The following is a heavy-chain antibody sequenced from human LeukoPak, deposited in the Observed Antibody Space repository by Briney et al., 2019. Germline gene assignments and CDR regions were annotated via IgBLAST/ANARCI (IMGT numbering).Heavy chain of an antibody. V-gene: IGHV4-34*01. CDR1: GGSFNGGYF. CDR3: ARGPRITMVRGVKRPIGYFDL. D-gene: IGHD3-10*01. Sequence: SETLSLTCAIYGGSFNGGYFWSWIRQPPGKGLEWIGEINHSETTNYNPSLKSRVTISVDTSKNQFSLKLSSVTAADTAVYYCARGPRITMVRGVKRPIGYFDLWGRGTLVTVSS. CDR2: INHSETT. J-gene: IGHJ2*01.